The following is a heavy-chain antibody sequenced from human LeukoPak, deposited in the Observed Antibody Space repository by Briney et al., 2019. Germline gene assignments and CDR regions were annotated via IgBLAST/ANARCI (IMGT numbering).Heavy chain of an antibody. D-gene: IGHD1-1*01. J-gene: IGHJ4*02. CDR1: GFTFSSYS. CDR3: ASGTTGTTDLVDY. V-gene: IGHV3-21*01. CDR2: ISSSSSYI. Sequence: KSGGSLRLSCAASGFTFSSYSMNWVRQAPGKGLEWVSSISSSSSYIYYADSVKGRFTISRDNAKNSLYLQMNSLGAEDTAVYYCASGTTGTTDLVDYWGQGTLVTVSS.